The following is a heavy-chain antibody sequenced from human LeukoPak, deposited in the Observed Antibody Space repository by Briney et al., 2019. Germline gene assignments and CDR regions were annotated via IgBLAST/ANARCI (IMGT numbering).Heavy chain of an antibody. D-gene: IGHD2-2*02. Sequence: GGSLRLSCAASGFTFTNYAIHWVRQAPGRGLEWVAVISFDGSNKYYGDSVKGRFTISRDNSKNTLYLQMNSLRAEDTAVYYCARDYTLFPHWYLALWGRGTLVTVSS. CDR1: GFTFTNYA. V-gene: IGHV3-30*04. CDR2: ISFDGSNK. J-gene: IGHJ2*01. CDR3: ARDYTLFPHWYLAL.